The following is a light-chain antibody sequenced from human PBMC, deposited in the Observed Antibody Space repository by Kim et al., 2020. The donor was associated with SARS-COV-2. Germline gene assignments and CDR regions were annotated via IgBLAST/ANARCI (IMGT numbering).Light chain of an antibody. CDR2: RDS. CDR1: NIGGKN. V-gene: IGLV3-9*01. Sequence: VSVALGQTARITCGGNNIGGKNVHWYQQKPGQAPVLVIYRDSNRPSGIPERFSGSNSGNTATLTISRAQAGDEADSYCQVWDSSTAVVFGGGTQLTVL. CDR3: QVWDSSTAVV. J-gene: IGLJ2*01.